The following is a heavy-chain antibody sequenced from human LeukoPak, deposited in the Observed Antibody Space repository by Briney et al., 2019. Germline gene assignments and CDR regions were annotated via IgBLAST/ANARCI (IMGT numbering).Heavy chain of an antibody. CDR2: ISGSGGGT. CDR1: GITLSNYG. J-gene: IGHJ4*02. D-gene: IGHD3-22*01. CDR3: AKRGVVIRVILVGFHKEAYYFDS. Sequence: GGSLKLSCAVSGITLSNYGMSWVRQAPGKGLEWVAGISGSGGGTNYADSVKGRFTISRDNSRNTLYLQMNSLRAEDTAVYFCAKRGVVIRVILVGFHKEAYYFDSWGRGALVTVSS. V-gene: IGHV3-23*01.